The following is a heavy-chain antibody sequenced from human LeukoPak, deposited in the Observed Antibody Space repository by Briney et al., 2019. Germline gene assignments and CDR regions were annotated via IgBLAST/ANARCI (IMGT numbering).Heavy chain of an antibody. Sequence: TWGSLRLSCAASGFTFSSYAMSWVRQAPGKGLEWVSVISGSGGSTYYADSVKGRFTISRDNSKKTLYLQMNSLRAEDTAVYYCAKGGDFWSGYSRGYYMDVWGKGTTVTVSS. CDR3: AKGGDFWSGYSRGYYMDV. J-gene: IGHJ6*03. CDR1: GFTFSSYA. CDR2: ISGSGGST. D-gene: IGHD3-3*01. V-gene: IGHV3-23*01.